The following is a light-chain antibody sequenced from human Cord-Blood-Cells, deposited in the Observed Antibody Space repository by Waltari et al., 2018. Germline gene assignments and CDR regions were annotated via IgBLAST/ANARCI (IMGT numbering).Light chain of an antibody. V-gene: IGLV2-23*01. J-gene: IGLJ3*02. Sequence: QSALTQPASVSGSPGQSITTSCTGTTSDVGSYNLLSWYQQHPGKAPKLMIYEGSQRPSGVSNRFSGSRSGNTASLTIAGLQAEDEADYYCCSYAGSSNWVFGGGTKLTVL. CDR2: EGS. CDR3: CSYAGSSNWV. CDR1: TSDVGSYNL.